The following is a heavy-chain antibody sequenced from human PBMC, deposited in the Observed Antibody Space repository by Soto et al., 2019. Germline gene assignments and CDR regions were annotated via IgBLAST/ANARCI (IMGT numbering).Heavy chain of an antibody. Sequence: QVQLQESGPGLVNPSGTLSLTCAVSGGSITSNWWSWVRQPPGKGLEWIGEIHHSGSFNYNPSLTRGFTIAIVKPSLQMSLTLTSVAATDRTGHNCMRNHWYRFDPWCQEPVVSFSS. J-gene: IGHJ5*02. D-gene: IGHD6-13*01. CDR1: GGSITSNW. V-gene: IGHV4-4*02. CDR3: MRNHWYRFDP. CDR2: IHHSGSF.